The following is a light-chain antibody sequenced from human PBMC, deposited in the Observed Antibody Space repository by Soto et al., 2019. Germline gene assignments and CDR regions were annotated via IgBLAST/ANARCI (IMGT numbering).Light chain of an antibody. CDR2: AAS. J-gene: IGKJ4*01. CDR1: QNISSY. V-gene: IGKV1-39*01. CDR3: QQRYSTLLT. Sequence: DIQMTQSPSSLSASVGDRVTITCRASQNISSYLNWYQQKPGKAPKLLIYAASSLQSGVPSRFSGSGSGTDFTLTISSLQPEDVATYYCQQRYSTLLTFGGGTKVEIK.